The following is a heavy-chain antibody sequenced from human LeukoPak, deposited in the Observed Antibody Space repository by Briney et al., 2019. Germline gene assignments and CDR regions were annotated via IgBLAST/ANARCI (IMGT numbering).Heavy chain of an antibody. J-gene: IGHJ3*01. Sequence: GGSLRLSCAASGFTFSSYSMNWVRQAPGKGLEWVSSISSSSSYIYYADSVKGRFTISRDNAKNSLYLQMNSLRAEGTAVYYCARDLGHYYGSGSYYCWGQGTMVTVSS. CDR1: GFTFSSYS. CDR3: ARDLGHYYGSGSYYC. V-gene: IGHV3-21*01. D-gene: IGHD3-10*01. CDR2: ISSSSSYI.